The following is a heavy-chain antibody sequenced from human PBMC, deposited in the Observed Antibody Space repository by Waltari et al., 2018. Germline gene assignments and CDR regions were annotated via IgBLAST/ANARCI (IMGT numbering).Heavy chain of an antibody. CDR3: AASSSSGAFEDY. J-gene: IGHJ4*02. CDR2: IYYSGIT. D-gene: IGHD6-6*01. CDR1: GGSISTGDYY. V-gene: IGHV4-30-4*08. Sequence: QVQLQESGPGLVKPSPTLSPTCPVSGGSISTGDYYWNWIRQPPGKGLEWIGCIYYSGITYYNPSLESRVTISVDTSKNHFSLKLNSVTAADTAVYYCAASSSSGAFEDYWGQGTLVTVSS.